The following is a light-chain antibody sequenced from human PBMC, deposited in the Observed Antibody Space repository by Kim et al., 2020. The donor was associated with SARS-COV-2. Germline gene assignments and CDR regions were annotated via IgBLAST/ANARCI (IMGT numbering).Light chain of an antibody. V-gene: IGKV3-20*01. J-gene: IGKJ5*01. CDR2: GAS. Sequence: EIVLTQSPGTLSLSPGERATLSCRASQSVTTSYLAWYQHKPGQAPRLLIYGASSRATGIPDRVSGSGSGTDFTLTISRLEPEDFAVYYCQQFGSSPLTFGQGTRLEIK. CDR3: QQFGSSPLT. CDR1: QSVTTSY.